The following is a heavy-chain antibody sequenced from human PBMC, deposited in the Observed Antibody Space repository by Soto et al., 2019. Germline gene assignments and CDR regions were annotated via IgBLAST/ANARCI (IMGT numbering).Heavy chain of an antibody. CDR2: ISPKSNYR. Sequence: PRLSCEASGFTFSDFYMSWIRQAPGKGLEWLSYISPKSNYREYAESVKGRHTISRDNAKNSLSLQMNSLRVEDTAVYYCVRGGGGGQFDSWGQGTLVTVS. J-gene: IGHJ4*02. V-gene: IGHV3-11*06. CDR3: VRGGGGGQFDS. CDR1: GFTFSDFY. D-gene: IGHD2-21*01.